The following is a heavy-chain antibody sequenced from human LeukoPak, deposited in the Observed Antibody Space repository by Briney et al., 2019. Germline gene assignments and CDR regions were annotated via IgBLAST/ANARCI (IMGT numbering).Heavy chain of an antibody. CDR2: IYLSGST. D-gene: IGHD3-10*01. V-gene: IGHV4-30-2*01. Sequence: KASETLSLTCAVSGGSISSGIYSWSWIRQPPGKGLEWIGYIYLSGSTYYNPSLKSRVTISVDRSKNQFSLNLSSVTAADTAIYYCARVSDDYYGASDAFDFWGQGGMAGVSS. CDR3: ARVSDDYYGASDAFDF. J-gene: IGHJ3*01. CDR1: GGSISSGIYS.